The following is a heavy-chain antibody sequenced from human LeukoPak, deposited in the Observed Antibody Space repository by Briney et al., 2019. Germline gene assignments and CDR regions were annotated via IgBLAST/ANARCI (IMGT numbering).Heavy chain of an antibody. V-gene: IGHV4-38-2*02. CDR2: IYHSGST. J-gene: IGHJ4*02. CDR1: GYSISSGYY. D-gene: IGHD3-22*01. CDR3: ARVDYYDSSGYPAYFDY. Sequence: SETLSLTCTVSGYSISSGYYWGWIRQPPGKGLEWIGTIYHSGSTYYNPSLKSRVTISVDTSKNQFSLNLSSVTAADTAVYYCARVDYYDSSGYPAYFDYWGQGTLVTVSS.